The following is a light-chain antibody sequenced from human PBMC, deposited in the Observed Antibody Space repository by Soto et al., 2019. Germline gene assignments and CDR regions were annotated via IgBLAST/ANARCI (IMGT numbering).Light chain of an antibody. J-gene: IGKJ2*01. CDR1: QNISVW. CDR2: DAS. V-gene: IGKV1-5*01. CDR3: QQYDSSSPT. Sequence: DLQMTQSPSTLSASVGDGVTITCRASQNISVWLAWYQQRPGKAPKFLMYDASSLETGVPSRFSDSGSGTEFTLTIRSLQPDDSATYYCQQYDSSSPTFGQGTKLEIK.